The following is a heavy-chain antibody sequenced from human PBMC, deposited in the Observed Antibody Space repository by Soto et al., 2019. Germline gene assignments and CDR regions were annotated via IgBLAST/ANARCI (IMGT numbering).Heavy chain of an antibody. Sequence: SETLSLTCAVYGGSFSGYYWSWIRQPPGKGLEWIEEINHSGSTNYNPSLKSRVNISVDTSKNQLSLKLSSVTAADTAVYYCARDTTMVRGVIGFDPWGQGTLVTVS. D-gene: IGHD3-10*01. J-gene: IGHJ5*02. CDR3: ARDTTMVRGVIGFDP. CDR1: GGSFSGYY. CDR2: INHSGST. V-gene: IGHV4-34*01.